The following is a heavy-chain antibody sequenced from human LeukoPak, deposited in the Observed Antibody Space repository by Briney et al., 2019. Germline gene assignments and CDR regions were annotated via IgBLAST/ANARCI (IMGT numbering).Heavy chain of an antibody. CDR1: GGSISGSSYY. D-gene: IGHD4-17*01. V-gene: IGHV4-39*01. CDR3: ARLRGAMTPVTSDFDY. CDR2: GFYSGSA. Sequence: SETLSLTCPVSGGSISGSSYYWAWIRQPPGKGLEWIGSGFYSGSAYYNPSLTSRVTISVDTSKNQFSLNLSSVTAADTAVYYCARLRGAMTPVTSDFDYWGQGTLVTVSS. J-gene: IGHJ4*02.